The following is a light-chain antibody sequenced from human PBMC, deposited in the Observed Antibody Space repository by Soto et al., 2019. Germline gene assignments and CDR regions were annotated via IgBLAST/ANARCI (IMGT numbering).Light chain of an antibody. CDR1: SSVVGGYNY. Sequence: SVLTQPPSASGSPGQSVTISCTGTSSVVGGYNYVSWYQQHPGKAPKLMIYEVSKRPSGVPDRFSGSKSGNTASLTISGLQAEDEADYYCSSYAGSNNFVFGTGTMVTVL. V-gene: IGLV2-8*01. CDR3: SSYAGSNNFV. CDR2: EVS. J-gene: IGLJ1*01.